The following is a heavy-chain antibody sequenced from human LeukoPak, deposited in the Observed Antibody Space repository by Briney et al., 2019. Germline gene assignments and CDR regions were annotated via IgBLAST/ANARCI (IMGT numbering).Heavy chain of an antibody. V-gene: IGHV3-30-3*01. J-gene: IGHJ4*02. CDR3: ARAYYDILTGYYDY. Sequence: HPGGSLRLSCAASGFTFSSYAMHWVRQAPGKGLEWVAVISYDGSNKYYADSVKGRFTISRDNSKNTLCLQMNSLRAEDTAVYYCARAYYDILTGYYDYWGQGTLVTVSS. CDR1: GFTFSSYA. CDR2: ISYDGSNK. D-gene: IGHD3-9*01.